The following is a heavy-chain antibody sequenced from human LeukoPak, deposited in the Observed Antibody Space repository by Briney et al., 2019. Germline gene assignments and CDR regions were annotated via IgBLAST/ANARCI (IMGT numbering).Heavy chain of an antibody. CDR1: GFTFSSYA. J-gene: IGHJ4*02. V-gene: IGHV3-23*01. CDR3: AKDHLRSIPSRGFLDY. D-gene: IGHD6-13*01. CDR2: ISGSGGNT. Sequence: GGSLRLSCAASGFTFSSYAMNWVRQAPGKGLEWVSTISGSGGNTYYADSVKGRFTISRDNSKNTLYLQMNSLRAEDTAVYYCAKDHLRSIPSRGFLDYWGQGTLVTVSS.